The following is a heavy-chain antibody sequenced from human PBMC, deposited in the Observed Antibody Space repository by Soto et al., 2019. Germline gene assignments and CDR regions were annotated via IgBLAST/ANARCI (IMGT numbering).Heavy chain of an antibody. J-gene: IGHJ4*02. Sequence: GASVKVSCKASGYTFTSYGISWVRQAPGQWLEWMGWISTYNGNTNYAQKLQGRVTMTTDTSTSTAYMELRSLRSDDTAVYYCARGGGYYGDPYYFDSWGQGTLVTVSS. CDR3: ARGGGYYGDPYYFDS. D-gene: IGHD4-17*01. CDR2: ISTYNGNT. V-gene: IGHV1-18*01. CDR1: GYTFTSYG.